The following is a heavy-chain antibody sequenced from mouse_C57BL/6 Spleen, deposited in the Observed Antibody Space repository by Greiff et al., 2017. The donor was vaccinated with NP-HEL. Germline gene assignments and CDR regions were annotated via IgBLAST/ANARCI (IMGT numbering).Heavy chain of an antibody. V-gene: IGHV2-5*01. CDR1: GFSLTSYG. D-gene: IGHD2-4*01. CDR3: AKKGLPYAMDY. CDR2: IWRGGST. Sequence: VMLVESGPGLVQPSQSLSITCTVSGFSLTSYGVHWVRQSPGKGLEWLGVIWRGGSTDYNAAFMSRLSITKDNSKSQVFFKMNSLQADYTALYYCAKKGLPYAMDYWGQGTSVTVSS. J-gene: IGHJ4*01.